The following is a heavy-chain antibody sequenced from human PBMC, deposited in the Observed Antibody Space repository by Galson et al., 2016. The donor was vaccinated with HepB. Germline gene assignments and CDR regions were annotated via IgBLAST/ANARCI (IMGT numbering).Heavy chain of an antibody. D-gene: IGHD2-15*01. Sequence: SLRLSCAASGFTFSSYSMNWVRQAPGKGLEWVSSISSSSSYIYYADSVKGRFTISRDNAKNSLSLQMNSLRAEDTAVYYCARERILRTYGMCVWGQGTTVTVSS. J-gene: IGHJ6*02. CDR3: ARERILRTYGMCV. CDR2: ISSSSSYI. CDR1: GFTFSSYS. V-gene: IGHV3-21*01.